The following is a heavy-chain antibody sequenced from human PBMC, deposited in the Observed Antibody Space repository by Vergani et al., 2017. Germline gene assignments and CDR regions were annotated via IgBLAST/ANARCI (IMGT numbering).Heavy chain of an antibody. CDR2: ISDYNGNT. CDR3: ARDNLGYCSSTSCYAFDY. D-gene: IGHD2-2*01. CDR1: GYTFTSYG. J-gene: IGHJ4*02. V-gene: IGHV1-18*01. Sequence: QVQLVQSGAEVKKPGASVKVSCKASGYTFTSYGISWVRQAPGQGLEWMGWISDYNGNTNYAQKLQGRVTMTTDTSTSTAYMELRSLRSDDTAVYYCARDNLGYCSSTSCYAFDYWGQGTLVTVSS.